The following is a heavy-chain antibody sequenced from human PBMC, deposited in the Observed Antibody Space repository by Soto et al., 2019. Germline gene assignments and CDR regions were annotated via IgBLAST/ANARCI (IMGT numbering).Heavy chain of an antibody. CDR3: AGAWGAYYYYYGLDV. Sequence: PSETLSLTCTVSGGSISSYYWSWIRQPPGKGLEWIGYIYYSGSTNYNPSLKSRVTISVDTSKNQFSLKLSSVTAVDTAVYYCAGAWGAYYYYYGLDVWGKGTTVTVSS. CDR2: IYYSGST. CDR1: GGSISSYY. V-gene: IGHV4-59*01. J-gene: IGHJ6*04. D-gene: IGHD7-27*01.